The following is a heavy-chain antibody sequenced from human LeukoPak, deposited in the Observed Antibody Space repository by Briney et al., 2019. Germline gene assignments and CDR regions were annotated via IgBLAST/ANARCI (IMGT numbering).Heavy chain of an antibody. CDR2: INHSGST. Sequence: SETLSLTCAVYGGSFSGYYWSWIRQPPGKGLEWIGEINHSGSTNYNPSLKSRVTISVDTSKNQFSLKLSSVTAADTAVYYCARGPSNYYDSSGYYEEDAFDIWGQGTMVTVSS. D-gene: IGHD3-22*01. J-gene: IGHJ3*02. V-gene: IGHV4-34*01. CDR1: GGSFSGYY. CDR3: ARGPSNYYDSSGYYEEDAFDI.